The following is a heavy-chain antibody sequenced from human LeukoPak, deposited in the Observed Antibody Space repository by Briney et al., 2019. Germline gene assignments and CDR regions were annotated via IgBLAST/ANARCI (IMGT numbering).Heavy chain of an antibody. J-gene: IGHJ4*02. CDR1: GFTFSSYW. CDR2: INSDGSST. V-gene: IGHV3-74*01. CDR3: ARAGTYQLGYCSGGSCYSDY. D-gene: IGHD2-15*01. Sequence: GGSLRLSCAASGFTFSSYWMHWVRQAPGKGLVWVSRINSDGSSTSYADSVKGRFTISRDNAKNSLYLQMNSLRAEDTAVYYCARAGTYQLGYCSGGSCYSDYWGQGTLVTVSS.